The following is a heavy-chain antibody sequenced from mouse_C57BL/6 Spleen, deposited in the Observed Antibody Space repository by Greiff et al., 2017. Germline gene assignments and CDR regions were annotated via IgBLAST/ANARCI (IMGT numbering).Heavy chain of an antibody. CDR1: GYTFTSYW. J-gene: IGHJ2*01. V-gene: IGHV1-59*01. CDR2: IDPSDSYT. Sequence: QVQLQQPGAELVRPGTSVKLSCEASGYTFTSYWMHWVKQRPGQGLEWIGVIDPSDSYTNYNQKFKGKATLTVDTSSSTAYMQLSSLTSEDSAVYYCARSGAYDGYYDYWGQGTTLTVSS. CDR3: ARSGAYDGYYDY. D-gene: IGHD2-3*01.